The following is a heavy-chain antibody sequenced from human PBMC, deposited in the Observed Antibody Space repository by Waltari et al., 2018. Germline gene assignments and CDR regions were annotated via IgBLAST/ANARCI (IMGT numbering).Heavy chain of an antibody. CDR1: GYTFTSYD. Sequence: QVQLVQSGAEVKKPGASVKVSCKASGYTFTSYDINWVRQATGQGLEWMGWMNPNSGNTGYAQKFQGRVTMTRNTSISTAYMELSSLRSEDTAVYYCARAPIAAAGTDSNAFDIWGQGTMVTVSS. CDR3: ARAPIAAAGTDSNAFDI. J-gene: IGHJ3*02. CDR2: MNPNSGNT. D-gene: IGHD6-13*01. V-gene: IGHV1-8*01.